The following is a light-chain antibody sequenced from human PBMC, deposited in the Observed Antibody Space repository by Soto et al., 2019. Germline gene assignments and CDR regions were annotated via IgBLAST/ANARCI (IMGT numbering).Light chain of an antibody. Sequence: QSVLTQPASVSGSPGQSITISCTGTSGDVAIYDLVSWYQQYPGKAPQLIIYEVTKRPSGVSNRLSGSKSGNTASLTISGLQAEDEGDYYCSSYAGTVTLVFGGGTKVTVL. CDR1: SGDVAIYDL. CDR2: EVT. J-gene: IGLJ3*02. V-gene: IGLV2-23*02. CDR3: SSYAGTVTLV.